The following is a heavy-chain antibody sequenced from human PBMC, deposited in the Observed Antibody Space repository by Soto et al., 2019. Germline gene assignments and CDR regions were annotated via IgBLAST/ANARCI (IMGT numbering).Heavy chain of an antibody. CDR3: ARGGYDILTGYYNRYYYYGMDV. V-gene: IGHV1-8*01. D-gene: IGHD3-9*01. CDR2: MNPNSGNT. CDR1: GYTFTSYD. J-gene: IGHJ6*02. Sequence: ASVRVSSKASGYTFTSYDINWVRQATGQGLEWMGWMNPNSGNTGYAQKFQGRVTMTGNTSISTAYMELSSLRSEDTAVYYCARGGYDILTGYYNRYYYYGMDVWGQGTTVTVSS.